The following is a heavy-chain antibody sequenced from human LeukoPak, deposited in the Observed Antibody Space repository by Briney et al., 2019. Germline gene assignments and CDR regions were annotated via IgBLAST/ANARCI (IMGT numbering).Heavy chain of an antibody. J-gene: IGHJ5*02. CDR1: GFTFSNYA. CDR2: MPFDEKVSDNEIP. V-gene: IGHV4-59*04. Sequence: GSLRLSCAASGFTFSNYAMSWIRQLPGKGLEWIGTMPFDEKVSDNEIPSYNPSLKGRATISAEKSKNQLSLKVKSVTAADTASYYCAALTLTGVAGRGWFDAWGQGTLVIVSS. CDR3: AALTLTGVAGRGWFDA. D-gene: IGHD3-3*01.